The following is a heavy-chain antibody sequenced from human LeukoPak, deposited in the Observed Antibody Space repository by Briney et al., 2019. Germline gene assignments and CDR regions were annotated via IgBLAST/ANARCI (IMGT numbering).Heavy chain of an antibody. D-gene: IGHD1-26*01. CDR3: ARGASGSSLSGFDI. CDR2: ISTGGST. J-gene: IGHJ3*02. V-gene: IGHV4-4*07. CDR1: SGSISKYY. Sequence: PSVTLSLTCTVSSGSISKYYWNWLRQPAGKGLLWIGHISTGGSTNYSPFRKRRVTMLKNTFKNHFSLNLSSVTAADTAVYDCARGASGSSLSGFDIWGQGTMVTVSS.